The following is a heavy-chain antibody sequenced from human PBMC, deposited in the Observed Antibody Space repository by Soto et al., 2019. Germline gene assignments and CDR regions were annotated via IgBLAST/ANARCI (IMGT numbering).Heavy chain of an antibody. J-gene: IGHJ5*02. Sequence: SETLSLTCTVSGGSISSGDYYWRWIRQPPGKGLEWIGYIYYSGSTYYNPSLKSRVTISVDTSKNQFSLKLSSVTAADTAVYYCARESIAARSWFDPWGQGTLVTVSS. CDR3: ARESIAARSWFDP. D-gene: IGHD6-6*01. CDR2: IYYSGST. V-gene: IGHV4-30-4*01. CDR1: GGSISSGDYY.